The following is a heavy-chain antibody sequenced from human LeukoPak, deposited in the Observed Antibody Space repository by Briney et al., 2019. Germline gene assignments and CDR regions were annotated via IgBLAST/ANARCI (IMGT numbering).Heavy chain of an antibody. CDR1: GFTVSSNH. V-gene: IGHV3-53*01. CDR3: ARGPAGYN. D-gene: IGHD1-1*01. Sequence: GGSLRLSCAASGFTVSSNHMSWVRQAPGKGLEWVSVIYSGGSTDYSDSVKGRFTISRDNSKNTLYLQMNSLRAEDTAVYHCARGPAGYNWGQGTLVTVSS. J-gene: IGHJ4*02. CDR2: IYSGGST.